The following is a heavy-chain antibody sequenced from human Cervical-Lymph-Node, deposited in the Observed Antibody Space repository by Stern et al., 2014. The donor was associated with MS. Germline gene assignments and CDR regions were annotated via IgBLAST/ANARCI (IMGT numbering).Heavy chain of an antibody. D-gene: IGHD2-2*01. Sequence: EVHLVESGGGLVHPGGSLRLSCAASGFTFSTFWMSWVRQAPGKGLEWVANINQDGSEIYYVDSVKGRFTISRDNAKNSLYLQMNSLRAEDTAVYYCAKDGVVLPAAVPAGDYWGQGTLVTVSS. CDR3: AKDGVVLPAAVPAGDY. J-gene: IGHJ4*02. V-gene: IGHV3-7*01. CDR1: GFTFSTFW. CDR2: INQDGSEI.